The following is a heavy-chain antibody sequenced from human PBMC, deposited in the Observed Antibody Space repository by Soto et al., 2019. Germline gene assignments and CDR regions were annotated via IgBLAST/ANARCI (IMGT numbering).Heavy chain of an antibody. CDR2: VSYSGST. D-gene: IGHD3-16*01. CDR1: GGSVSGGNYY. V-gene: IGHV4-61*01. J-gene: IGHJ3*02. Sequence: QVQLQESGPGLVKPSETLSLSCTVSGGSVSGGNYYWSWIRQPPGKGLEWIGYVSYSGSTNYNPSLKSRVTISVDTSKHQFSLNLSSVTAADTAVYYCATSPRFALDIWGQGTMVIVSA. CDR3: ATSPRFALDI.